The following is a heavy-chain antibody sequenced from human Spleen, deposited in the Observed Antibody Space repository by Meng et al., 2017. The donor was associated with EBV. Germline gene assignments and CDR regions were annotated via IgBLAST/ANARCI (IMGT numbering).Heavy chain of an antibody. J-gene: IGHJ4*02. D-gene: IGHD3-10*01. Sequence: QVHLVPRGCGVKKPGSSGKVAGKTSQGKFRSYAISLVRQAPGQGLEWMGGLIPMLGAQNYAQKFQDRVTIIADKSMSIHYMELSSLRSDDTAVYYCASESGRGYTPDYWGRGTLVTVSS. CDR3: ASESGRGYTPDY. CDR2: LIPMLGAQ. CDR1: QGKFRSYA. V-gene: IGHV1-69*06.